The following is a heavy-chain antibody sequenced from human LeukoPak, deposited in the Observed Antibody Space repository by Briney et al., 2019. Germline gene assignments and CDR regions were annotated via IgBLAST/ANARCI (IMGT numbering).Heavy chain of an antibody. CDR2: ISGSGGSA. V-gene: IGHV3-23*01. Sequence: GGSLRLSCAASGFNFSSYAMSWVRQAPGKGLEWVSAISGSGGSAYYADSVKGRFTISRDNSKNTLYLQMNSLRAEDTAVYYCAKRGSNWSTDYWGQGTLVTVSS. D-gene: IGHD6-13*01. CDR3: AKRGSNWSTDY. CDR1: GFNFSSYA. J-gene: IGHJ4*02.